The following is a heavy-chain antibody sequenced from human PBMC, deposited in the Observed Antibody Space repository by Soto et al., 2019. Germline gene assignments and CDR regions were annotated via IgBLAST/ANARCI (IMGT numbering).Heavy chain of an antibody. CDR2: ISPIFGTA. J-gene: IGHJ3*02. CDR1: GGTFSSYA. Sequence: QVQLVQSGAEVKKPGSSVKVSCKASGGTFSSYAISWVRQAPGQGLEGMGGISPIFGTANYAQKFQGRVTITADESTSTAYLELSSLRSEDTAVYYCARSTVVTPIGAFDIWGQGTMVTVSS. V-gene: IGHV1-69*12. CDR3: ARSTVVTPIGAFDI. D-gene: IGHD4-17*01.